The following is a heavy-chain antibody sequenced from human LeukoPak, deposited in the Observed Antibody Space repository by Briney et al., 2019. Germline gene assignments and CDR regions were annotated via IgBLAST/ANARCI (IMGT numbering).Heavy chain of an antibody. Sequence: ASVKVSCKASGYTFTSYGISWVRQAPGQGLEWMGWISAYNGNTDYAQKLQGRVTMTTDTSTSTAYTELRSLRSDDTAVYYCAREYYYDSSGYAINFDYWGQGTLVTVSS. D-gene: IGHD3-22*01. CDR3: AREYYYDSSGYAINFDY. CDR1: GYTFTSYG. J-gene: IGHJ4*02. V-gene: IGHV1-18*01. CDR2: ISAYNGNT.